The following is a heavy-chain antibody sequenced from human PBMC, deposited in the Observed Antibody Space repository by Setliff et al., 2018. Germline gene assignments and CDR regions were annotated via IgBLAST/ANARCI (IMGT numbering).Heavy chain of an antibody. CDR3: LKGGWGATFHS. CDR1: GFSLSSYN. D-gene: IGHD1-26*01. CDR2: INSRSSTI. Sequence: GGSLRLSCAASGFSLSSYNLHCLRHPPRKGLEGVSYINSRSSTIFYADSVKGRFTISRDNSENTLYLQMNSLRAEDTAIYYCLKGGWGATFHSWGQGTPVTVSS. J-gene: IGHJ5*01. V-gene: IGHV3-48*01.